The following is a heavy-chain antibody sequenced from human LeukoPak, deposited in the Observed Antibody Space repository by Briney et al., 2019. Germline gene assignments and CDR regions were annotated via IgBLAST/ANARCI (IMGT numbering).Heavy chain of an antibody. CDR1: GGTFSSYA. V-gene: IGHV1-69*01. J-gene: IGHJ3*02. D-gene: IGHD3-10*01. CDR2: IIPIFGTA. Sequence: SVKVSCKASGGTFSSYAISWVRQAPGQGLEWMGGIIPIFGTANYAQKFQGRVTITADESTSTAYMELSSLRSEDTAVYCCARATTMVRGVIITQDSRDAFDIWGQGTMVTVSS. CDR3: ARATTMVRGVIITQDSRDAFDI.